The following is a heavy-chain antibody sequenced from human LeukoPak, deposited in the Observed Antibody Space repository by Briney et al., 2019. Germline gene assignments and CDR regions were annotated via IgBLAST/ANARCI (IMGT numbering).Heavy chain of an antibody. V-gene: IGHV3-23*01. Sequence: GGSLRLSCVASGFTFSLYVMSWVRPAPGKGLEWVSGISASGGSRYYANSVKGRFTTTRDNSRNTVFLQVNSLRGDDTAVYYCAQDRGATVTTFAHWGLGTLVTVSS. D-gene: IGHD4-17*01. J-gene: IGHJ4*02. CDR2: ISASGGSR. CDR1: GFTFSLYV. CDR3: AQDRGATVTTFAH.